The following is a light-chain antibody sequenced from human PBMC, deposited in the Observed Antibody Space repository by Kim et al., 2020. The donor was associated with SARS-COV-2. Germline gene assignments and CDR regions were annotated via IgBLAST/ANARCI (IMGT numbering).Light chain of an antibody. V-gene: IGKV1-39*01. CDR1: QSINKY. CDR2: AAS. J-gene: IGKJ1*01. CDR3: EQSKNATKA. Sequence: DIQMTQSPSSLFASVGDRVTITCRASQSINKYINWYQQKPGQAPKFLIYAASTLQSGVPSRFSGGGSGTVFTLTINSMQPEDLATYYCEQSKNATKAFGEGTKRDIK.